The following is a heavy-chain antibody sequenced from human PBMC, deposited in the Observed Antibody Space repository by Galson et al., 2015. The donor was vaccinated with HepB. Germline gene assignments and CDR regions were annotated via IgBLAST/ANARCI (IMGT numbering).Heavy chain of an antibody. CDR1: GFTFSSYA. V-gene: IGHV3-23*01. CDR2: ISGSGGST. CDR3: AKIPLYYYGSGSYRDY. D-gene: IGHD3-10*01. Sequence: SLRLSCAASGFTFSSYAMSWVRQAPGKGLEWVSAISGSGGSTYYADSVKGRFTISRDNSKNTLYLQMNSLRAEDTAVYYCAKIPLYYYGSGSYRDYWGQGTLVTVSS. J-gene: IGHJ4*02.